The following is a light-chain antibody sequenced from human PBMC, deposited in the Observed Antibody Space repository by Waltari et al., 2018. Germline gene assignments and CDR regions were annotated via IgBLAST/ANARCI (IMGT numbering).Light chain of an antibody. Sequence: EIVMTQSPATLSVSPGEGATLSCRASQSVSSNLAWYQQKPGQAPRRLIYDASTRATAIPARFSGSGSGTEFTLTISSLQSEDFAVYYCQQYNDWPRTFGQGTKVEIK. V-gene: IGKV3-15*01. CDR2: DAS. CDR1: QSVSSN. J-gene: IGKJ1*01. CDR3: QQYNDWPRT.